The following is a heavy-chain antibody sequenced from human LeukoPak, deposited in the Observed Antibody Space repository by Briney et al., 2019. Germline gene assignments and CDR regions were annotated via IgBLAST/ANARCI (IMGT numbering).Heavy chain of an antibody. CDR3: ARVAGGRTEYFDS. CDR2: ITGNSRII. V-gene: IGHV3-48*03. J-gene: IGHJ4*02. CDR1: RFTFNSYA. Sequence: GGSLRLSCAASRFTFNSYAMNWVRQAPGVGLQWISYITGNSRIIYYADSVKGRFTISRDNAKTSLYLQMNSLRAEDTAVYYCARVAGGRTEYFDSWGQGTLVTVSS. D-gene: IGHD1/OR15-1a*01.